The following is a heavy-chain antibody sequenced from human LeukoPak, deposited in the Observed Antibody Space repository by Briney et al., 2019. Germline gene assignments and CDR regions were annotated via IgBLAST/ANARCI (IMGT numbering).Heavy chain of an antibody. Sequence: MPSETLSLTCTVSGGSVSIYYWSWIRQPPGKGLEWIGYISYSGSANNNPSLKSRVTISIDTSKNQFSLNLGSVTAADTAVYYCARVGDGCFAYWGQGTLVTVSS. CDR2: ISYSGSA. V-gene: IGHV4-59*02. D-gene: IGHD3-10*01. CDR1: GGSVSIYY. J-gene: IGHJ4*02. CDR3: ARVGDGCFAY.